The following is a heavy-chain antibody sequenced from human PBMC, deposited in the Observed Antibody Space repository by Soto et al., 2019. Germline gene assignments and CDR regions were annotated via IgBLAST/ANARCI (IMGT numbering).Heavy chain of an antibody. V-gene: IGHV5-51*01. J-gene: IGHJ4*02. Sequence: PGESLKISCRASGYSFKTFWLGWVRQMPGKGLEWMVMIYPDDSDIKYSPSFEGQVTISVDRSITTAYLQWSSLRASDSGMFYCARVRNNGGDGFFDLWGQGTLVTVSS. CDR1: GYSFKTFW. D-gene: IGHD2-8*01. CDR2: IYPDDSDI. CDR3: ARVRNNGGDGFFDL.